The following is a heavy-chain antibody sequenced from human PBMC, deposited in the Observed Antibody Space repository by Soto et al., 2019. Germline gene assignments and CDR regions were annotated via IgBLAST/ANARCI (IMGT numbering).Heavy chain of an antibody. Sequence: GESLKISCKGSGYSFTSYWIGWVRQVPGKGLEWMGIIYPGDSDTRYSPSFQGQVTISADKSISTAYLQWSSLKASDTAMYYCARQIPGYCSGGSCYAAGYWGQGTLVTVSS. J-gene: IGHJ4*02. V-gene: IGHV5-51*01. D-gene: IGHD2-15*01. CDR1: GYSFTSYW. CDR3: ARQIPGYCSGGSCYAAGY. CDR2: IYPGDSDT.